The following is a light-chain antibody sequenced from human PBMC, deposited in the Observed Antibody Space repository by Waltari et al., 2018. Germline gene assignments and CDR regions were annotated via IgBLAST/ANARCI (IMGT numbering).Light chain of an antibody. CDR1: SSDVGCYNY. Sequence: HSALAQPASVSGSPGQSITISCTGTSSDVGCYNYVPWYQQHPGKAPRLMIYDVNNRPSGVSNRFSGSKSGNTASLTISGLQAEDEADYYCSSFTRTNSWVFGGGTKLTVL. V-gene: IGLV2-14*03. J-gene: IGLJ3*02. CDR2: DVN. CDR3: SSFTRTNSWV.